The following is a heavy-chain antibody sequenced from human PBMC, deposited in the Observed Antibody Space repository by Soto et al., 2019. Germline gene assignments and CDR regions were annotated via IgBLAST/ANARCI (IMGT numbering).Heavy chain of an antibody. J-gene: IGHJ2*01. CDR3: ARGSGSSSWYSRGGYFDL. Sequence: VQLVESGGGLVQPGGSLRLSCAASGFTVSSNYMSWVRQAPGKGLEWVSVIYSGGSTYYADSVKGRFTISRDNSKNTLYLQMNSLRAEDTAVYYCARGSGSSSWYSRGGYFDLWGRGTLVTVSS. CDR1: GFTVSSNY. CDR2: IYSGGST. D-gene: IGHD6-13*01. V-gene: IGHV3-66*01.